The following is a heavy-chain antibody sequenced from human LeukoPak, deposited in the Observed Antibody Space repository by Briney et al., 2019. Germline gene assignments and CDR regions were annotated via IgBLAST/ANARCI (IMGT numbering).Heavy chain of an antibody. Sequence: SETLSLTCTVSGGSISSYYWSWILQPPGKGLEWIGYIYYSANTNYNPSLKSRVTISVDTSKNQFSLRLSTVTAADTAVYYCARHGTSSYYYYAMDVWGQGTTVTVSS. CDR3: ARHGTSSYYYYAMDV. V-gene: IGHV4-59*08. CDR2: IYYSANT. CDR1: GGSISSYY. J-gene: IGHJ6*02. D-gene: IGHD1-1*01.